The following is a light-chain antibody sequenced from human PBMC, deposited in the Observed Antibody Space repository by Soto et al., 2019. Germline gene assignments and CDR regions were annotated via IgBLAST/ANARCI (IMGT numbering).Light chain of an antibody. CDR1: DSNIGINA. CDR3: QSYDSSLSAPYV. J-gene: IGLJ1*01. V-gene: IGLV1-40*01. CDR2: GNS. Sequence: QSALTQPPSVSGAPGLRVTISCSGSDSNIGINAVNWYQQLPGTAPKLLIYGNSNRPSGVPDRFSGSKSGTSASLAITGLQAEDEADYYCQSYDSSLSAPYVFGTGTKVTVL.